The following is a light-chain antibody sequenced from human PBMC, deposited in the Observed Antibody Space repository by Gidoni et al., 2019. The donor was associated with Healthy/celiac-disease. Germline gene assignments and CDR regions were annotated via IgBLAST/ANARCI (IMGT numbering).Light chain of an antibody. CDR1: RSNIGSNT. CDR2: SNN. Sequence: QSVLTQPPSASGTPGQRVTIYCSGSRSNIGSNTVNWYQQLPGTAPKLLIYSNNPRPSGVPDRFSGSKSGTSASLAISGLQSEDEADYYCAAWDDSLNGEVFGGGTKLTVL. J-gene: IGLJ2*01. V-gene: IGLV1-44*01. CDR3: AAWDDSLNGEV.